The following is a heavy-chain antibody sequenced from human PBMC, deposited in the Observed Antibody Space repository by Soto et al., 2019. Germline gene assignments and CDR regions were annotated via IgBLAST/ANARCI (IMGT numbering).Heavy chain of an antibody. CDR3: ARDLDGLHDDTSGPFPRPG. CDR1: GGSISSADYY. CDR2: IHSSGSI. J-gene: IGHJ1*01. D-gene: IGHD3-22*01. Sequence: LSLTCPVSGGSISSADYYWSWIRQAPGRGLEWIGYIHSSGSIYYNPSLKSRATMSIDTAGNQFSLKVSSVTVADTAVYYCARDLDGLHDDTSGPFPRPGWGQGTLVTVSS. V-gene: IGHV4-30-4*01.